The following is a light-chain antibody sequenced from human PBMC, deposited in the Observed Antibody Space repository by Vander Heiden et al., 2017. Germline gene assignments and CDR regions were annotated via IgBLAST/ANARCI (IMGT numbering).Light chain of an antibody. CDR2: WAS. V-gene: IGKV4-1*01. J-gene: IGKJ1*01. CDR3: QQYDSTPQT. Sequence: DIVMTQSPDSLAESLGERATINCKSSQSVLYSSNNKNYLAWYQQKPGQPPKLLIYWASTRESGVPDRFSGSGSGTDFTLTISSLQAEDVAVYYCQQYDSTPQTFGQGTKVEIK. CDR1: QSVLYSSNNKNY.